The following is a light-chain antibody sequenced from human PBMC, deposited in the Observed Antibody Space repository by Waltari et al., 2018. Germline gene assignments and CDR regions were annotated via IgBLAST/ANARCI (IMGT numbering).Light chain of an antibody. CDR3: ATWGTGLEAGV. Sequence: QSLLAQPPSVSAAPGQKVTISCSGSSSNIGNNYVSWYQQLPGTGPKLLIYDNEKRPSGVPDRFSGSKSGTSATLGITGLQTGDEADYYCATWGTGLEAGVFGGGTTLTVL. J-gene: IGLJ2*01. V-gene: IGLV1-51*01. CDR2: DNE. CDR1: SSNIGNNY.